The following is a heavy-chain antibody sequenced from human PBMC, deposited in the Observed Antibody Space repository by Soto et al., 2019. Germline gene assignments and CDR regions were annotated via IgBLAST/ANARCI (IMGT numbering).Heavy chain of an antibody. CDR3: AKDLYAFWSGSYAMDV. D-gene: IGHD3-3*01. J-gene: IGHJ6*02. CDR1: GFTFNSYG. CDR2: ISYDGSDK. Sequence: PGGSLRLSCAASGFTFNSYGMHWVRQAPGKGLEWVAVISYDGSDKYYADSVKGRFTISRDNSKNTLYLQMSSLRAEDTAVYYCAKDLYAFWSGSYAMDVWGQGATVTVSS. V-gene: IGHV3-30*18.